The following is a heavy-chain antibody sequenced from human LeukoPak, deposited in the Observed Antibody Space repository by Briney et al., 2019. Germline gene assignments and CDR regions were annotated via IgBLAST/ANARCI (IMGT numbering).Heavy chain of an antibody. Sequence: QPGGSLRLSCAASGFTFSSYEMNWVRQAPGKWLEWVSYISSSGSTIYYADSVKGRFTISRDNAKNSLYLQMNSLRAEDTAVYYCARDGATYCSSTSCSNKGADYWGQGTLVTVSS. CDR2: ISSSGSTI. V-gene: IGHV3-48*03. CDR1: GFTFSSYE. D-gene: IGHD2-2*01. CDR3: ARDGATYCSSTSCSNKGADY. J-gene: IGHJ4*02.